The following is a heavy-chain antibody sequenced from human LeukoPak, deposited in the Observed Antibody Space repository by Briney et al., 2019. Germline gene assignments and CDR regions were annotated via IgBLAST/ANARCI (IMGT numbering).Heavy chain of an antibody. J-gene: IGHJ3*02. CDR3: ARGGSYLSAFDI. V-gene: IGHV3-21*04. CDR1: GFSFSSYS. D-gene: IGHD1-26*01. CDR2: ISSTSRSSYI. Sequence: GGSLRLSCAASGFSFSSYSMNWVRQAPGKGLEWVSSISSTSRSSYIFYAESVKGRFTISRDNSKNTLYLQMNSLRAEDTAVYYCARGGSYLSAFDIWGQGTMVTVSS.